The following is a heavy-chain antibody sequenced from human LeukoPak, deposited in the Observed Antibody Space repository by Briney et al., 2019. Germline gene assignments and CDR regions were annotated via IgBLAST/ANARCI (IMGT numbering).Heavy chain of an antibody. V-gene: IGHV1-69*13. CDR2: IIPIFGTA. J-gene: IGHJ4*02. CDR3: ARERGCSGYDSGNYFDY. CDR1: GGTFSSYA. Sequence: SVKVSCKASGGTFSSYAISWVRQAPGQGLEWMGGIIPIFGTANYAQKFQGRVTITADESTSTAYMELSSLRSEDTAVYYCARERGCSGYDSGNYFDYWGQGTLVTVSS. D-gene: IGHD5-12*01.